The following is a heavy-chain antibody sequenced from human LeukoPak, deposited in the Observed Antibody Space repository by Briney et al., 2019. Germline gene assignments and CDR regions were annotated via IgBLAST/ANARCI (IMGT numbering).Heavy chain of an antibody. J-gene: IGHJ4*02. CDR2: IGTAGDT. CDR1: GFTFSSYD. D-gene: IGHD6-13*01. CDR3: ASSDSSSWYYFDY. V-gene: IGHV3-13*01. Sequence: GGSLRLSCAASGFTFSSYDMHWVRQATGKGPEWVSAIGTAGDTYYPGSVKGRFTISRENAKNSLYLQMNSLRAEDTAVYYCASSDSSSWYYFDYWGQGTLVTVSS.